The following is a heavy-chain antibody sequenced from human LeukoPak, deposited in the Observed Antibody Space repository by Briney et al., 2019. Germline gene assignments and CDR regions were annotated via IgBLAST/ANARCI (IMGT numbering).Heavy chain of an antibody. D-gene: IGHD3-10*01. CDR2: ISSSSSTT. CDR1: GFTFSSYS. J-gene: IGHJ4*02. CDR3: ARAGFTFSDYFGSFFDY. V-gene: IGHV3-48*01. Sequence: GGSLRLSCAASGFTFSSYSMNWVRQAPGKGLEWVSHISSSSSTTYYADSVKGRFTISRDNAKNSLYLQMNSLRAEDTAVYYCARAGFTFSDYFGSFFDYWGQGTLVTVSS.